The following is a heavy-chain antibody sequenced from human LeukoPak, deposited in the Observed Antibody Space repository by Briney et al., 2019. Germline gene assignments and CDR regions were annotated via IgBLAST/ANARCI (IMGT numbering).Heavy chain of an antibody. D-gene: IGHD3-10*01. J-gene: IGHJ4*02. CDR2: IYSGGVT. CDR3: VLYYYGSGSYLGVFDY. Sequence: PGGSLRLSCAASGFTFSSYSMNWVRQAPGKGLEWVSVIYSGGVTYYADSVKGRFTISRDISKNTLFLHMNSLRVEDTAVYYCVLYYYGSGSYLGVFDYWGQGTLVTVSS. V-gene: IGHV3-53*01. CDR1: GFTFSSYS.